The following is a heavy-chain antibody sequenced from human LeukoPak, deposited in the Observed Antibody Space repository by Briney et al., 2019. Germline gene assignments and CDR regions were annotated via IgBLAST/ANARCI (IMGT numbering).Heavy chain of an antibody. CDR1: GGSISSSSYY. CDR3: ARLHILGAVDY. Sequence: PSETLSLTRTVSGGSISSSSYYWGWIRQPPGKGLEWIGSIYYSGSTYYNPSLKSRVTISVDTSKNQFSLKLSSVTAADTAVYYCARLHILGAVDYWGQGTLVTVSS. CDR2: IYYSGST. J-gene: IGHJ4*02. D-gene: IGHD1-26*01. V-gene: IGHV4-39*01.